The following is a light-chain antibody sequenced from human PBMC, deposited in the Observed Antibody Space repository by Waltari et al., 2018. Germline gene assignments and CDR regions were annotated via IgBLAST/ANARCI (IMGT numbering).Light chain of an antibody. CDR1: QSINKW. Sequence: DVRMTQSPSTLSASVGDRVTITCRASQSINKWVAWYQQKPGKAPKLLIYKASSLESGVPSRFSGSGSGTDSTLTISSLQTDDFATYYCQHYSTYSKAFGQGTKLE. CDR2: KAS. V-gene: IGKV1-5*03. CDR3: QHYSTYSKA. J-gene: IGKJ2*01.